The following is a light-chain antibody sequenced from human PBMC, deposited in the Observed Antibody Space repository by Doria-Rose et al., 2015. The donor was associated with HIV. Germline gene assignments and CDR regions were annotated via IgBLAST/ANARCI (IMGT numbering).Light chain of an antibody. V-gene: IGLV2-14*01. CDR1: NY. Sequence: NYVSWYRHHPGKAPKLMIYDVSNRPSGVSDRFSGSKSGNTASLTISGLQAEDEADYYCSSYTASTTLVFGGGTKLTVL. CDR2: DVS. CDR3: SSYTASTTLV. J-gene: IGLJ2*01.